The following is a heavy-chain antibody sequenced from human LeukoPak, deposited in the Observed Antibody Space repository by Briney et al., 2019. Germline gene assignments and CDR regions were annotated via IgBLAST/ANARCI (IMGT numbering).Heavy chain of an antibody. CDR1: GFTFSSYA. Sequence: GGSLRLSCAASGFTFSSYAMSWVRQAPGKGLEWVSTISGSGGTTYYADTVKGRFTISRDNSKNTLYLQMNSLRAEDTAVYYCAKTMVPMGDYYYYYMDVWGKGTTVTVSS. D-gene: IGHD3-10*01. J-gene: IGHJ6*03. V-gene: IGHV3-23*01. CDR2: ISGSGGTT. CDR3: AKTMVPMGDYYYYYMDV.